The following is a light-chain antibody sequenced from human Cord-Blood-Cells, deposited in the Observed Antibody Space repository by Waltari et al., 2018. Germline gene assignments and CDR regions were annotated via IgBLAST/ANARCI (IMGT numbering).Light chain of an antibody. V-gene: IGLV3-25*03. J-gene: IGLJ3*02. Sequence: SYELTQPPSVSVSPGQTARITCSGDALPKQYAYWYQQKPGQAPVLVIYEDSGRRSGIPERFSGSRSGTTITLTISGVQAEDEADYYCQSADSSGTYRVFGGGTKLTVL. CDR2: EDS. CDR1: ALPKQY. CDR3: QSADSSGTYRV.